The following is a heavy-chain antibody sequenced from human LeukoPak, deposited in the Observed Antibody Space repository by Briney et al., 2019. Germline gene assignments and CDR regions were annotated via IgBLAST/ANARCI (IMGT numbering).Heavy chain of an antibody. CDR1: GFTFSSYS. D-gene: IGHD6-19*01. J-gene: IGHJ2*01. CDR2: ISSSSSYI. Sequence: GGSLRLSCAASGFTFSSYSMNWVRQAPGKGLEWVSSISSSSSYIYYADSVKGRFTISRDNAKNSLYLQMNSLRAEDTAVYYCARDPAGAVADKEDWYFDLWGRGTLVTVSS. V-gene: IGHV3-21*01. CDR3: ARDPAGAVADKEDWYFDL.